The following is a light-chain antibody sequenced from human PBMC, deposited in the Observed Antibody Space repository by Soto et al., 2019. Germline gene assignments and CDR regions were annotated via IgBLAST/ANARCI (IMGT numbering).Light chain of an antibody. CDR2: GAS. CDR3: QQYNLWPRT. V-gene: IGKV3-15*01. CDR1: QSVSSN. J-gene: IGKJ1*01. Sequence: EVVIRQSPATLSVSPGERAALCCRASQSVSSNLAWYQQKPGQAPRLLISGASTRASGMPARFSGSGSGTEFTLTISSLQSEDFAVYYCQQYNLWPRTFGQGTKV.